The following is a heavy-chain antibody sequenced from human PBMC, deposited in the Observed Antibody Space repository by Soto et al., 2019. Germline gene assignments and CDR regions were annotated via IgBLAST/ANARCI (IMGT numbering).Heavy chain of an antibody. V-gene: IGHV3-74*01. Sequence: EVQLVESGGGLVQPGGSLRLSCGASGFTFSTYNMHWVRQGPGKGLVWVSRINSDGSSTRYADSVKGRFTISRDNAKNTLYLQMNSLRVEDTAIYYGARGGAVSSGWYDRQWGLGTLVTVSS. CDR2: INSDGSST. CDR3: ARGGAVSSGWYDRQ. CDR1: GFTFSTYN. J-gene: IGHJ4*02. D-gene: IGHD6-19*01.